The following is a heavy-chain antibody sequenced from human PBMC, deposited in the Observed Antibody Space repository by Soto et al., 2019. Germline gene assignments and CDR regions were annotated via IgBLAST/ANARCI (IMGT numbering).Heavy chain of an antibody. D-gene: IGHD2-21*02. Sequence: GGSLRLSCAASGFTFSSYSMNWVRQAPGKGLEWVSYISSSSTIYYADSVKGRFTISRDNAKNSLYLQMNSLKTEDTAVYYCTRDLAPGIPRGLDVWGQGITVTVSS. CDR3: TRDLAPGIPRGLDV. CDR2: ISSSSTI. J-gene: IGHJ6*02. V-gene: IGHV3-48*01. CDR1: GFTFSSYS.